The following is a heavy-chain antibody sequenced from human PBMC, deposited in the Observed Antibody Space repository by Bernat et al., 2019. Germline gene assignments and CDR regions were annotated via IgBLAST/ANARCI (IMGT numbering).Heavy chain of an antibody. J-gene: IGHJ1*01. CDR2: INHSGST. V-gene: IGHV4-34*01. CDR3: TRAQGSSGPDS. CDR1: CGSFSGYY. Sequence: QVQLQQWGAGLLKPSETLSPTCAVYCGSFSGYYWSWIRQLPGKGLEWIGEINHSGSTNYNPSLKSRVTISVDTSKNQITLLQSSVTVADTAVYYCTRAQGSSGPDSWGQGTLVTVSS. D-gene: IGHD7-27*01.